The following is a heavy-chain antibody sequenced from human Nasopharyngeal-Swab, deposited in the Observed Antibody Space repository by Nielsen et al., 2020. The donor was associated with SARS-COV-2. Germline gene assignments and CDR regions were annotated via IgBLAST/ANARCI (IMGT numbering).Heavy chain of an antibody. J-gene: IGHJ6*03. Sequence: ASVQVSCNASGYTFTSYDINWVRQATGQGLEWMGWMNPNSGNTGHAQKFQGRVTMTRNTSISTAYMELSSLRSEDTAVYYCARGFIVATIFHYYYYMDVWGKGTTVTVYS. CDR3: ARGFIVATIFHYYYYMDV. CDR2: MNPNSGNT. D-gene: IGHD5-12*01. CDR1: GYTFTSYD. V-gene: IGHV1-8*01.